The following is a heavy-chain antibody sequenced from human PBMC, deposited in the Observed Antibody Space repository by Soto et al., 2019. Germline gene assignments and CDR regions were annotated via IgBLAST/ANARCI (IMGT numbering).Heavy chain of an antibody. J-gene: IGHJ4*01. CDR3: ARDGGRPDYYNSSGYVFDY. Sequence: SGKVCCKASGGTFSSYAISWVRQAPGQGLEWMGGIIPIFGTANYAQKFQGRVTITADESTSTAYMEPSSLRSEDTAVYYCARDGGRPDYYNSSGYVFDYWG. CDR2: IIPIFGTA. D-gene: IGHD3-22*01. CDR1: GGTFSSYA. V-gene: IGHV1-69*13.